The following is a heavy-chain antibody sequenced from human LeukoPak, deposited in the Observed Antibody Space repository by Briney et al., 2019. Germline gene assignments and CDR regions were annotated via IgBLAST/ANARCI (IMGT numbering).Heavy chain of an antibody. J-gene: IGHJ4*02. CDR3: ARENRNTMVRGVSWPALDY. V-gene: IGHV1-46*01. Sequence: ASVKVSCKASGYTFTSYYMHWVRQAPGQGLEWMGIINPSGGSTSYAQKFQGRVTMTRDTSTSTVYMELSSLRSEDTAVYHCARENRNTMVRGVSWPALDYWGQGTLVTVSS. D-gene: IGHD3-10*01. CDR2: INPSGGST. CDR1: GYTFTSYY.